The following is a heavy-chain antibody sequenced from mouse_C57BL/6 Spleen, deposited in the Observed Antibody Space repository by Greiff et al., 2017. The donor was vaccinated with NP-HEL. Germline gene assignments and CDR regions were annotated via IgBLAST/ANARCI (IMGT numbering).Heavy chain of an antibody. CDR2: IYPGDGDT. CDR1: GYAFSSYW. V-gene: IGHV1-80*01. CDR3: ARGGTAQATLDY. D-gene: IGHD3-2*02. J-gene: IGHJ2*01. Sequence: VQLQQSGAELVKPGASVKISCKASGYAFSSYWMNWVKQRPGKGLEWIGQIYPGDGDTNYNGKFKGKATLTADKSSSTAYRQPSSLTSEDSAVYFCARGGTAQATLDYWGQGTTLTVSS.